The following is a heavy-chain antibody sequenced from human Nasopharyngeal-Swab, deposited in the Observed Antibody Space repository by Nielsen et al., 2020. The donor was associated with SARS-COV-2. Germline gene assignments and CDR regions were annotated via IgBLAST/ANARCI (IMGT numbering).Heavy chain of an antibody. CDR1: GYTFTSYY. CDR3: ARAKGYYDSSGYYYYYYMDV. Sequence: ASVKVSCKASGYTFTSYYMHWVRQAPGQGLEWMGIINPSGGSTSYAQKFQGRVTMTRDTSTSTVYMELSSLRSEDTAVYYCARAKGYYDSSGYYYYYYMDVWGKGTTVTVSS. V-gene: IGHV1-46*01. CDR2: INPSGGST. D-gene: IGHD3-22*01. J-gene: IGHJ6*03.